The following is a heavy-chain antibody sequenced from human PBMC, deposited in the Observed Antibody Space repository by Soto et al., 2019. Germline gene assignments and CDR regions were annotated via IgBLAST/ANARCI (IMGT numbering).Heavy chain of an antibody. V-gene: IGHV3-33*01. CDR3: ARAGPYCGSDCYPWAFDI. CDR1: GFSFSTYG. CDR2: IWYEGLNI. J-gene: IGHJ3*02. D-gene: IGHD2-21*02. Sequence: QAQLVESGGGVVQPGTSLRLSCAASGFSFSTYGMHWVRQTPGKGLEWVAIIWYEGLNIYYADSVKGRFTISRDDSKNTVYLEMNILRPGDTAVYYCARAGPYCGSDCYPWAFDIWGHGTVVTVSS.